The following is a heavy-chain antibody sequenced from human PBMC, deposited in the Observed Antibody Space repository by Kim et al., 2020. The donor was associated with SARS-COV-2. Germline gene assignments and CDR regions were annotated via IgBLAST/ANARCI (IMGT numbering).Heavy chain of an antibody. Sequence: GGSLRLSCAASGFSVNNYGMHWVRQAPGKGLEWVTVMSFDGGTIFYADSVKGRFTISRDNSKNTVYLQMNSLKTDDTAVYYCARGRGYTYGFYEWGKGTQVTVSS. CDR1: GFSVNNYG. V-gene: IGHV3-30-3*01. CDR3: ARGRGYTYGFYE. CDR2: MSFDGGTI. J-gene: IGHJ4*02. D-gene: IGHD5-18*01.